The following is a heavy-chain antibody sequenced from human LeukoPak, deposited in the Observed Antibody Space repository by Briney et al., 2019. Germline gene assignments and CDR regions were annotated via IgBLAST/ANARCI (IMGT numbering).Heavy chain of an antibody. CDR2: FDPEDGET. CDR3: ARYYGSGGLDY. CDR1: GYTLTELS. Sequence: ASVKVSCKVSGYTLTELSMHWVRQAPGKGLEWMGGFDPEDGETIYAQKFQGRVTMTRDTSISTAYMELSRLRSDDTAVYYCARYYGSGGLDYWGQGTLVIVSS. V-gene: IGHV1-24*01. D-gene: IGHD3-10*01. J-gene: IGHJ4*02.